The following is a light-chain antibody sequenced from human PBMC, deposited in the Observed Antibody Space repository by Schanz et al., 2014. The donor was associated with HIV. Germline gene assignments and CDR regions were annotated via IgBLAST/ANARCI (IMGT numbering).Light chain of an antibody. CDR3: LQHNRYPPT. V-gene: IGKV1-17*01. J-gene: IGKJ2*01. CDR1: QSVSNN. CDR2: AAS. Sequence: EIEMTQSPATLSVSPGERATLSCRASQSVSNNLAWYQQKPGKAPKLLIYAASSLESGVPSRFSGRGSGTEFTLTISSLQPEDFASYYCLQHNRYPPTFGQGTKVEIK.